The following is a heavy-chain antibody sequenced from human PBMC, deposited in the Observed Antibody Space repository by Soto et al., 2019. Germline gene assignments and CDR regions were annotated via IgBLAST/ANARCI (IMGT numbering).Heavy chain of an antibody. CDR1: GGSISSYY. V-gene: IGHV4-59*01. CDR3: AKDEATYVFWSGAYRDINYYYYYMDV. D-gene: IGHD3-3*01. J-gene: IGHJ6*03. CDR2: IYYSGST. Sequence: SETLSLTCTVSGGSISSYYWSWIRQPPGKGLEWIGYIYYSGSTNYNPSLKSRVTISVDTSKNQFSLKLSSVTAEDTAVYYCAKDEATYVFWSGAYRDINYYYYYMDVWGKGTTVTVSS.